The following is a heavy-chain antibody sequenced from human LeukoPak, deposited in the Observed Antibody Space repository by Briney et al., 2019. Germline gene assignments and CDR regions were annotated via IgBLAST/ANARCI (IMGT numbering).Heavy chain of an antibody. CDR1: GGTFSSYA. V-gene: IGHV1-69*06. CDR2: ITPLFGTA. D-gene: IGHD6-19*01. J-gene: IGHJ1*01. CDR3: ATVPYSSGWYEYFQH. Sequence: GASVKVSCKASGGTFSSYAISWVRQAPGQGLEWMGGITPLFGTAKYAQKFQGRVTMTEDTSTDTAYMELSSLRSEDTAVYYCATVPYSSGWYEYFQHWGQGTLVTVSS.